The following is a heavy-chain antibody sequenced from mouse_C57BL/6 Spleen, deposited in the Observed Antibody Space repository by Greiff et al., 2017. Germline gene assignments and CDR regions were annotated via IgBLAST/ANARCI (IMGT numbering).Heavy chain of an antibody. D-gene: IGHD2-5*01. V-gene: IGHV5-17*01. Sequence: EVKVEESGGGLVKPGGSLKLSCAASGFTFSDYGMNWVRQAPEKRLEWVAYISSGSSTIHYADTVKGRYTISRDNAKNTLFLQMTRLRSEDTAVYYGARLPTIVTYFDYWGQGTTLTVSS. CDR1: GFTFSDYG. CDR3: ARLPTIVTYFDY. CDR2: ISSGSSTI. J-gene: IGHJ2*01.